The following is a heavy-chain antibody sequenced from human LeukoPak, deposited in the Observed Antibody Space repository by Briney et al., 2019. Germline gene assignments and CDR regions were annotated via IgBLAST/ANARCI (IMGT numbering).Heavy chain of an antibody. CDR3: ARRRGSGLWAYYYMDV. CDR2: IYYSGST. V-gene: IGHV4-39*01. J-gene: IGHJ6*03. Sequence: SETLSPTYTVSGGSISSSSYYWGWIRQPPGKGLEWIGSIYYSGSTYYNPSLKSRVTISVDTSKNQFSLKLSSVTAADTAVYYCARRRGSGLWAYYYMDVWGKGTTVTISS. CDR1: GGSISSSSYY. D-gene: IGHD3-10*01.